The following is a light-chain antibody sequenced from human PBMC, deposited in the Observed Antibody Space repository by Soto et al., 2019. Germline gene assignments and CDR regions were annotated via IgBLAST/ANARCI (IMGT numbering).Light chain of an antibody. CDR2: EVS. V-gene: IGLV2-14*01. CDR1: SSDIGAYNY. CDR3: TSYTTSSTLV. Sequence: QSALTQPASVSGSPGQSITISCTGTSSDIGAYNYVSWYQQHPGKAPKLMIYEVSHRPSGVSNRFSGSKSGNTASLTISGLQAEDEADYYCTSYTTSSTLVFGGGTKLTVL. J-gene: IGLJ3*02.